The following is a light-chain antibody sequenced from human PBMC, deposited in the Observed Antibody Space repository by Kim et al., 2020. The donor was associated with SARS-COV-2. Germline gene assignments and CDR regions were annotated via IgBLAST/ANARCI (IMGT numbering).Light chain of an antibody. CDR3: AAWDDSLNVWL. V-gene: IGLV1-47*01. J-gene: IGLJ3*02. Sequence: ELTQPPSASGTPGQRVTISCSGSSSNIGSNYLYWYKQLPGTAPKLLIYRNNQRPSGVPVRFSASKSGTSVSLAISGLRSEDEADYYCAAWDDSLNVWLFGGGTKVTVL. CDR2: RNN. CDR1: SSNIGSNY.